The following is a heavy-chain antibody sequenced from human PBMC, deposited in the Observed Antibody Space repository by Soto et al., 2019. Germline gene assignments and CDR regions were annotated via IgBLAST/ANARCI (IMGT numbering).Heavy chain of an antibody. J-gene: IGHJ4*02. D-gene: IGHD2-15*01. CDR1: GGSISSGDYY. CDR2: IYYSGST. V-gene: IGHV4-30-4*01. Sequence: PSETLSLTCTVSGGSISSGDYYWSWIRQPPGKGLEWIGYIYYSGSTYYNPSLKSRVTISVDTSKNQFSLKLSSVTAADTAVYFCARDLSYCSGGSCYGYYFDYWGQGTLVTVSS. CDR3: ARDLSYCSGGSCYGYYFDY.